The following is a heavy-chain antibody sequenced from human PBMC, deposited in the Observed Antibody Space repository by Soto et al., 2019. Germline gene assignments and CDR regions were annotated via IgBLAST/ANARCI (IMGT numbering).Heavy chain of an antibody. Sequence: VQLVESGGGVVQPGRSLRLSCAASGFTFSSYGMHWVRQAPGKGLEWVAVISYDGSNKYYADSVKGRFTISRDNSKNTLYLQMNSLRAEDTAVYYCAKSRRTVTTDYFDYWGQGTLVTVSS. CDR3: AKSRRTVTTDYFDY. J-gene: IGHJ4*02. V-gene: IGHV3-30*18. CDR1: GFTFSSYG. CDR2: ISYDGSNK. D-gene: IGHD4-17*01.